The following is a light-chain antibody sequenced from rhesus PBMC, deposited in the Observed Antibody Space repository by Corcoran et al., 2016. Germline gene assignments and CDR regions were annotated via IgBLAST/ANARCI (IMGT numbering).Light chain of an antibody. CDR1: QSVSRS. J-gene: IGKJ4*01. CDR2: DVS. V-gene: IGKV3-42*03. Sequence: EIVLTQSPATLSLSPGERATLSCRASQSVSRSLAWYQQKAGQVPRLLIYDVSTRATGIPDRFSGSGSGTDFYLSISSLEPEDLAIYYCQHYNTWPLTFGGGTKVEIK. CDR3: QHYNTWPLT.